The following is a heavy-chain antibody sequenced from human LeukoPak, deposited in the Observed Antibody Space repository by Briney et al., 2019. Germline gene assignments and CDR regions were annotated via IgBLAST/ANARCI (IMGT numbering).Heavy chain of an antibody. Sequence: PGGSLRLSCAASGFTFDDYAMHWVRQAPGKGLEWVSGISWNSGSIGYADSVKGRFTISRDNAKNSLYLQMNSLRAEDTALYYCAKDSKPLTYYYDSSGGSGYWGQGTLVTVSS. CDR1: GFTFDDYA. D-gene: IGHD3-22*01. V-gene: IGHV3-9*01. CDR2: ISWNSGSI. CDR3: AKDSKPLTYYYDSSGGSGY. J-gene: IGHJ4*02.